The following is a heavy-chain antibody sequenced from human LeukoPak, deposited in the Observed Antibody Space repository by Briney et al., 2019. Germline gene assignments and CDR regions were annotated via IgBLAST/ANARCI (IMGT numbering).Heavy chain of an antibody. CDR2: ISGSTRYM. CDR3: ATELARGTDY. D-gene: IGHD1-26*01. V-gene: IGHV3-21*01. J-gene: IGHJ4*02. CDR1: GLTFSTYT. Sequence: PGGSLRLSCAASGLTFSTYTMTWVRQAPGKGLEWVSSISGSTRYMYYADSVKGRFTISRDNAKNSLYLQMNSLRAEDTALYYCATELARGTDYWGQGTLVTVSS.